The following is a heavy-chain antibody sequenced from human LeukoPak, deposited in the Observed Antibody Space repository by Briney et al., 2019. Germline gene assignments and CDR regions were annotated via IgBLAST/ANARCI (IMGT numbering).Heavy chain of an antibody. V-gene: IGHV4-39*07. D-gene: IGHD1-26*01. CDR2: IYYSGST. Sequence: PSETLSLTCTVSGGSISSSSYYWGWIRQPPGKGLEWIGSIYYSGSTYYNPSLKSRVTISVDTSKNQFSLKLSSVTAADTAVYYCASLIPSVGWFDPWGQGTLVTVSS. CDR3: ASLIPSVGWFDP. CDR1: GGSISSSSYY. J-gene: IGHJ5*02.